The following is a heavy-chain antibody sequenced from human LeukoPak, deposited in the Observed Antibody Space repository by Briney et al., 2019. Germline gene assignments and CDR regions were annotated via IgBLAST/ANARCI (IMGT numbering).Heavy chain of an antibody. CDR1: GGSFSGYY. V-gene: IGHV4-34*01. CDR2: INHSGST. D-gene: IGHD5-18*01. Sequence: SETLSLTCAVYGGSFSGYYWSWIRQPPGKGLEWIGEINHSGSTNYNPSLKSRVTISVDMSKNQFSLKLSSVTAADTAVYYCARHGSWWRGYSYPDYWGQGTLVTVSS. J-gene: IGHJ4*02. CDR3: ARHGSWWRGYSYPDY.